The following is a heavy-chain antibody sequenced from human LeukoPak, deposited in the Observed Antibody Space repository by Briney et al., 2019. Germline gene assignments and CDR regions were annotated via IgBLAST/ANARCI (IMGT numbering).Heavy chain of an antibody. Sequence: GGSLRLSCAASGFTFSSYWMSWVRQAPGKGLEWVANIKQDGNEKYYVGSVKGRFTISRDNAKNSLYLQMNSLRAEDTAVYYCARDVFIGGYSYGYGGFDYWGQGTLVTVSS. D-gene: IGHD5-18*01. CDR1: GFTFSSYW. CDR2: IKQDGNEK. J-gene: IGHJ4*02. CDR3: ARDVFIGGYSYGYGGFDY. V-gene: IGHV3-7*01.